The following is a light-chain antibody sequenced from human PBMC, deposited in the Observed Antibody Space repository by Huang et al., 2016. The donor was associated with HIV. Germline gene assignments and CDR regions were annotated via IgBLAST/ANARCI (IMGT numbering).Light chain of an antibody. CDR1: QSVSSY. J-gene: IGKJ4*01. V-gene: IGKV3D-11*02. Sequence: DIVLTQSPATLSLSPGERATLSCRASQSVSSYLAWYQQKPGQAPRRLIYDASNRATGIPARFSGSGPGTDFTLTISSLEPEDFAVYYCQQRSNWLTFGGGTKVEIK. CDR2: DAS. CDR3: QQRSNWLT.